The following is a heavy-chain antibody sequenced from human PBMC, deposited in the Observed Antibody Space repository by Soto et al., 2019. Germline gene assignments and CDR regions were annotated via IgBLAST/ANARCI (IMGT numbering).Heavy chain of an antibody. Sequence: SETLSLTCGVSGSSISNDNWWVWIRQPPGEGLEWIGYIHHTGYTYSNPALKSRLTMSVDTSKNQFSLRLSSVTAVDTAVYYCATKDNGKYFFDSWGQGALVTVSS. CDR3: ATKDNGKYFFDS. D-gene: IGHD1-26*01. CDR2: IHHTGYT. V-gene: IGHV4-28*01. CDR1: GSSISNDNW. J-gene: IGHJ4*02.